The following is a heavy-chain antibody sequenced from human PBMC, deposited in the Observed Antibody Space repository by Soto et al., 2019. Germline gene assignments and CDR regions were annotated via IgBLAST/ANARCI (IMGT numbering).Heavy chain of an antibody. CDR3: ARAVVKRSYYDFWSGSLF. CDR2: IKHDAGET. Sequence: LRRSCAASGFTFSSYWMSWVRQAPGKGLEWVVSIKHDAGETYYLDSVKGRFTVSRDNPKNSLYLQMDSLRVEDTAMYYCARAVVKRSYYDFWSGSLFWGQGSLVTVSS. V-gene: IGHV3-7*01. D-gene: IGHD3-3*01. J-gene: IGHJ4*02. CDR1: GFTFSSYW.